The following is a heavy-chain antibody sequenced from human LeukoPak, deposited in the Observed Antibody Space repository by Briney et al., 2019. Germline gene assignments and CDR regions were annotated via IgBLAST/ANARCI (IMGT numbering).Heavy chain of an antibody. J-gene: IGHJ4*02. D-gene: IGHD1-26*01. V-gene: IGHV5-51*01. CDR1: GYSFTSYW. Sequence: KISCKGSGYSFTSYWIGWVRQLPGKGLEWMGIIYPGDSDTRYSPSFQGQVTISADKSISTAYLQWSSLKASDTAMYYCARHLGNSGSYFGYWGQGTLVTVSS. CDR3: ARHLGNSGSYFGY. CDR2: IYPGDSDT.